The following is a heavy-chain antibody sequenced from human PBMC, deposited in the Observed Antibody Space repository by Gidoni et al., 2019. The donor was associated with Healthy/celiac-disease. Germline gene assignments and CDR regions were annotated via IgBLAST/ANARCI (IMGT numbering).Heavy chain of an antibody. J-gene: IGHJ4*02. Sequence: EVQLVESGGGLVKPGGSVRLSCAASGFSFSSYSMNVVRPAHGKGLVWVSAISSSSSYIDYADSVKGRFTISIDNAKNSLYLQMNSRRAEDTAVYYCARDTYDFWSGYSSYWGQGTLFTVSS. CDR1: GFSFSSYS. CDR2: ISSSSSYI. V-gene: IGHV3-21*01. CDR3: ARDTYDFWSGYSSY. D-gene: IGHD3-3*01.